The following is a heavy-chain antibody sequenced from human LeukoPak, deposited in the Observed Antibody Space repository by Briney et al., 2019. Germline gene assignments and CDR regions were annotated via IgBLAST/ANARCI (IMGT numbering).Heavy chain of an antibody. CDR2: ISAYNGNT. V-gene: IGHV1-18*01. CDR3: ARGTITIFGVAVNWFDP. Sequence: GASVKVSCRASGYTFTSYGISWVRQAPGQGLEWMGWISAYNGNTNYAQKLQGRVTMTTDTSTSTAYMELSSLRSEDTAVYYCARGTITIFGVAVNWFDPWGQGTLVTVSS. D-gene: IGHD3-3*01. J-gene: IGHJ5*02. CDR1: GYTFTSYG.